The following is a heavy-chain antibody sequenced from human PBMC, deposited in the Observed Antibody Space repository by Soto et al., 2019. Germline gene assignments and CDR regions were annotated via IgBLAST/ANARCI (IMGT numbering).Heavy chain of an antibody. V-gene: IGHV3-11*05. J-gene: IGHJ4*02. D-gene: IGHD3-9*01. Sequence: QVPLVESGGGLVKPGGSLRLSCAASGFTFSDYYMSWIRQAPGKGLEWVSYISSSSSYTNYADSVKGRFTISRDNAKNSLYLQMNSLRAEDTAVYYCARDQAGDILTGYLFDYWGQGTLVTVSS. CDR2: ISSSSSYT. CDR1: GFTFSDYY. CDR3: ARDQAGDILTGYLFDY.